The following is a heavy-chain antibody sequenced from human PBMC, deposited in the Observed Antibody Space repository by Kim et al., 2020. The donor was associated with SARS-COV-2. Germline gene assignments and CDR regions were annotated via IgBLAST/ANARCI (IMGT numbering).Heavy chain of an antibody. V-gene: IGHV1-58*01. Sequence: SVKVSCKASGFTFTSSAVQWVRQARGQRLEWIGWIVVGSGNTNYAQKFQERVTITRDMSTSTAYMELSSLRSEDTAVYYCAAGVLYYGSGRPDWFDPWGQGTLVTVSS. CDR2: IVVGSGNT. J-gene: IGHJ5*02. CDR3: AAGVLYYGSGRPDWFDP. D-gene: IGHD3-10*01. CDR1: GFTFTSSA.